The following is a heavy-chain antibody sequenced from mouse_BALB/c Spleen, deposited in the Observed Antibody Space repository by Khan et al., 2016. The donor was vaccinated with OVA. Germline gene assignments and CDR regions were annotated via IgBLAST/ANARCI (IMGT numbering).Heavy chain of an antibody. J-gene: IGHJ2*01. V-gene: IGHV5-17*02. CDR2: ISGDSNTI. CDR1: GFTFSSYG. D-gene: IGHD1-1*01. CDR3: ATSYFYGYYFDY. Sequence: EVELVESGGGLVQPGGSRKLSCAASGFTFSSYGMHWVRQAPERGLEWVAYISGDSNTIYYADTVKGRFTISRDNPRNTLFLQMTSLMSEDTAMYYCATSYFYGYYFDYWGPGTTLSQSPQ.